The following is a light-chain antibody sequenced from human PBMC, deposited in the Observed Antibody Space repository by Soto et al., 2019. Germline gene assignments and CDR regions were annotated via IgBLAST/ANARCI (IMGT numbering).Light chain of an antibody. J-gene: IGKJ4*01. CDR3: QQSYSTRTLP. Sequence: DNRMSQSPSSVSASVGDRVTITCRASQSISSYLNWYQQKPGKAPKLLIYAASSLQSGVPSRFSGSGSGTDFTLTISSLQPEDVATYYCQQSYSTRTLPFGGRTMVDNK. V-gene: IGKV1-39*01. CDR1: QSISSY. CDR2: AAS.